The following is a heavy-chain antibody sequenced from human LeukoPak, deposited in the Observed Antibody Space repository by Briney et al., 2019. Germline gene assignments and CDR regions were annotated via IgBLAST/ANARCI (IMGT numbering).Heavy chain of an antibody. Sequence: SETLSLTCTVSGDSISTTSIYWGWIRQPPGQGLEWIGSMHHSGITYYNPSLKSRVTISVDTSKNQFSLKLSSVTAADTAVYYCARRWLSFYGGNSLGWFDPWGQGTLVTVSS. D-gene: IGHD4-23*01. J-gene: IGHJ5*02. CDR2: MHHSGIT. V-gene: IGHV4-39*07. CDR3: ARRWLSFYGGNSLGWFDP. CDR1: GDSISTTSIY.